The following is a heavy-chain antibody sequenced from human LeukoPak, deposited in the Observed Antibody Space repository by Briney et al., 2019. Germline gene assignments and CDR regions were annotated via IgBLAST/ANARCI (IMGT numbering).Heavy chain of an antibody. CDR2: INHDGIHT. D-gene: IGHD2/OR15-2a*01. CDR3: AKYLSRAFDY. J-gene: IGHJ4*02. CDR1: GFTFSNNW. V-gene: IGHV3-7*01. Sequence: GGSLRLSCVASGFTFSNNWMAWVRQAPGKGPELVAHINHDGIHTGYVDFVKGRFTISRDNSKNSLYLQLNSLRAEDTAMYYCAKYLSRAFDYWGQGSLITVSS.